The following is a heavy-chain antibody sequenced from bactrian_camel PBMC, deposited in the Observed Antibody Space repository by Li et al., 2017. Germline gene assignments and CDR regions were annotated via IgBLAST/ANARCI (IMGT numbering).Heavy chain of an antibody. Sequence: QLVESGGGLVQPGGSLRLSCTAPGFTSDSCGADWYRQATGKEREWVSSIISANDSTSYADSVKGRFTISRDNDKNTVYLQMNSLKTEDTAMYYCAKDEVVAGYRSAAYNYWGQGTQVTVS. CDR1: GFTSDSCG. D-gene: IGHD6*01. V-gene: IGHV3S42*01. CDR2: IISANDST. J-gene: IGHJ4*01. CDR3: AKDEVVAGYRSAAYNY.